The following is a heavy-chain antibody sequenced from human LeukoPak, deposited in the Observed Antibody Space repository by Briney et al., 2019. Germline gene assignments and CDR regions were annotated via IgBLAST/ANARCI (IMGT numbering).Heavy chain of an antibody. J-gene: IGHJ4*02. D-gene: IGHD3-9*01. V-gene: IGHV3-30*02. CDR1: GISFRSYG. CDR2: IWYDASNK. CDR3: ATDISTHYFGS. Sequence: GGSLRLSCAASGISFRSYGMHWVRQAPGKGLEWVTFIWYDASNKYYAESVKGRFTIPRDNSRNTVFLQMNSLGAEDTAIYYCATDISTHYFGSWGQGTLVTVSS.